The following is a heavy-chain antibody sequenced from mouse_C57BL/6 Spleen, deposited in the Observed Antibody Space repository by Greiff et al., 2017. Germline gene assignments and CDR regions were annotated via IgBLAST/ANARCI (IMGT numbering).Heavy chain of an antibody. CDR3: AKKGTGYYYAMDY. D-gene: IGHD3-3*01. CDR2: IDPNSGGT. Sequence: QVQLQQSGAELAKPGASVKLSCKASGYTFTSYGMHWVKQRPGRGLEWIGMIDPNSGGTKYNEKFKSKATLTVDKPSSTAYMQLSSRTSEDSAVYDCAKKGTGYYYAMDYWGQGTSVTVSS. J-gene: IGHJ4*01. V-gene: IGHV1-72*01. CDR1: GYTFTSYG.